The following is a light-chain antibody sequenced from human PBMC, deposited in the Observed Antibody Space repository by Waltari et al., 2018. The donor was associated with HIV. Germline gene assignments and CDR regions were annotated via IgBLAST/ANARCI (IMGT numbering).Light chain of an antibody. Sequence: NFLLTQPHSVSSSPETPVTISCARSSGSIGSNYVQWFQQRPGTAPSTILYDDHHRPSGVPERVTGVSDRSSNSASLTISGVKTDDEAYYYCQCVDSDDHWTFGGGTRLTVL. CDR3: QCVDSDDHWT. CDR2: DDH. J-gene: IGLJ2*01. CDR1: SGSIGSNY. V-gene: IGLV6-57*03.